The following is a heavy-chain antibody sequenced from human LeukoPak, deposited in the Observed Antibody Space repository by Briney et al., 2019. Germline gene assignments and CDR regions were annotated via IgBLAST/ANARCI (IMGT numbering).Heavy chain of an antibody. D-gene: IGHD1-26*01. CDR2: ITNDGSNK. CDR3: ARDPVSVGFRINSDF. Sequence: GGSLRLSCAASGFTFSDYYMSWIRQAPGTGLEWVTLITNDGSNKYYTDSVKGRFTISRDNTKNTVYLQMNSLRVEDTAVYFCARDPVSVGFRINSDFWGQGTLVTVSS. V-gene: IGHV3-30-3*01. J-gene: IGHJ4*02. CDR1: GFTFSDYY.